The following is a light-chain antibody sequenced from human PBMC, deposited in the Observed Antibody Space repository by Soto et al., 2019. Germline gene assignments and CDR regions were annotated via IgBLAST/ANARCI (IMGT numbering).Light chain of an antibody. V-gene: IGKV3-15*01. CDR1: QSVSNN. Sequence: EIVMTQSPDTLSVSPGERAPLSCRSSQSVSNNLAWYQQKPGQAPRLLIYGAATRATGIPARFSGSGSGTEFNLTISSLQSEDFAIYYCQHYNNWPPWTFGQGTKVEIK. CDR3: QHYNNWPPWT. CDR2: GAA. J-gene: IGKJ1*01.